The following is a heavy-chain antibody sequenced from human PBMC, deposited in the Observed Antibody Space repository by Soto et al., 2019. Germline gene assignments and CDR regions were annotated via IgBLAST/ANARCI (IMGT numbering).Heavy chain of an antibody. Sequence: QVQLQESGPGLVRPSGTLSLTCDVSSGSISSGNWWIWIRQPPGKGLEWIGEISQSGSTNYNPSLKSRVTISLGKSKNQCSLKLTSVTAADTAVYYCARAWGGFDFRYFDLWGRSTLVTVSS. CDR3: ARAWGGFDFRYFDL. CDR1: SGSISSGNW. CDR2: ISQSGST. D-gene: IGHD5-12*01. V-gene: IGHV4-4*02. J-gene: IGHJ2*01.